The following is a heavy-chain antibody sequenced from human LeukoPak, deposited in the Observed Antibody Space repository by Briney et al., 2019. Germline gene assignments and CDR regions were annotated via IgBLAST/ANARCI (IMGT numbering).Heavy chain of an antibody. CDR2: ISTTSSHI. Sequence: GGSLRLSCAASGFTFSSYNINWVRQAPGKGLEWVSFISTTSSHIYYADSVKGRFTISRDNSKNTLYLQMNSLRAEDTAVYYCAKDQSWSGSYFYDYWGQGTLVTVSP. D-gene: IGHD3-3*01. J-gene: IGHJ4*02. CDR3: AKDQSWSGSYFYDY. V-gene: IGHV3-21*04. CDR1: GFTFSSYN.